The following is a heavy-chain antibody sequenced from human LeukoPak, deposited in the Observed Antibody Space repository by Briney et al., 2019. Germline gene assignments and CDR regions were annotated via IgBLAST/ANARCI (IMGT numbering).Heavy chain of an antibody. CDR1: GYSFTSYC. D-gene: IGHD1-26*01. CDR3: GMSGDRVPLQDDVFDV. Sequence: GESLKISCKVSGYSFTSYCIGWVRQMPGKGLEWMGIIYPGDSGPTYSPSFQGQVTISVDKSINTAYLQWSSLQASDTAMYYCGMSGDRVPLQDDVFDVWSQGTMVTVST. V-gene: IGHV5-51*01. J-gene: IGHJ3*01. CDR2: IYPGDSGP.